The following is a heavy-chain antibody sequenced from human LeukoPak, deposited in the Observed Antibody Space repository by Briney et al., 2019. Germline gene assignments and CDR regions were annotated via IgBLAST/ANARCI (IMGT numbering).Heavy chain of an antibody. Sequence: SETLSLTCTVSGVSVSSYYWSWIRQPPGKGLEWIGYIYYGGSTYSNPSLKGRGAISLDTSKNQFSLKLNSVTAADTAVYYCARSSYSGTYPGGYWGQGTLVTVSS. CDR3: ARSSYSGTYPGGY. J-gene: IGHJ4*02. D-gene: IGHD1-26*01. CDR2: IYYGGST. V-gene: IGHV4-59*02. CDR1: GVSVSSYY.